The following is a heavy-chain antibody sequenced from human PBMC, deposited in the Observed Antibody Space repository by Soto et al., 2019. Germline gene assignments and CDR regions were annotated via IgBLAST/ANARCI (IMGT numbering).Heavy chain of an antibody. CDR1: GYSFTSYW. CDR2: IYPGDSDT. D-gene: IGHD6-19*01. V-gene: IGHV5-51*01. Sequence: GESLKISCKGSGYSFTSYWIGWVRQMPGKGLEWMGIIYPGDSDTRYSPSFQVQVTISADKSISTAYLQWSSLKASDTAMYYCARSLLAGTDAFDIWGQGTMVTVSS. J-gene: IGHJ3*02. CDR3: ARSLLAGTDAFDI.